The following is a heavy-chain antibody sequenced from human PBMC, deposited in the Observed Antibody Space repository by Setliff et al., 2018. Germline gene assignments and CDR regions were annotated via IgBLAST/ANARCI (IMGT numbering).Heavy chain of an antibody. Sequence: SETLSLTCTVSSGSISSSSYYWGWIRQPPGKGLEWIGSIYYSGSTYYNPSLKSRVTISVDTSKNQFSLKLSSVTAADTAVYYCARGAGTVNAFDIWGQGTMVTVSS. V-gene: IGHV4-39*01. CDR1: SGSISSSSYY. D-gene: IGHD6-13*01. J-gene: IGHJ3*02. CDR3: ARGAGTVNAFDI. CDR2: IYYSGST.